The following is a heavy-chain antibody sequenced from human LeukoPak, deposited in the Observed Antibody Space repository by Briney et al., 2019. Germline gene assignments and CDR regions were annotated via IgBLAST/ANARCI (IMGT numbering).Heavy chain of an antibody. Sequence: ASVKVSCKASGYTFTGYNMHWVRQAPGQGLEWMGWINPNSGGTNYAQKFQGRVTMTRDTSISTAYMELSRLRSDDTAVYYCARANVDYGDYGDAFDIWGQGTMVTVSS. J-gene: IGHJ3*02. CDR2: INPNSGGT. D-gene: IGHD4-17*01. V-gene: IGHV1-2*02. CDR3: ARANVDYGDYGDAFDI. CDR1: GYTFTGYN.